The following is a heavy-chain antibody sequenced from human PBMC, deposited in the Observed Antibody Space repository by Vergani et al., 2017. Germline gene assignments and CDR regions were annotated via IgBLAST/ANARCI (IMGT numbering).Heavy chain of an antibody. Sequence: QVQLVQSGAEVKKPGSSVKVSCKASGGTFSSYAISWVRQAPGQGLEWMGGIIPIFGTANYAQKFQGRVTITADESTSTAYMGLSSLRSEDTAVYYCARESDLTMVRATDGRTFDPWGQGTLVTVSS. J-gene: IGHJ5*02. CDR3: ARESDLTMVRATDGRTFDP. V-gene: IGHV1-69*12. D-gene: IGHD3-10*01. CDR1: GGTFSSYA. CDR2: IIPIFGTA.